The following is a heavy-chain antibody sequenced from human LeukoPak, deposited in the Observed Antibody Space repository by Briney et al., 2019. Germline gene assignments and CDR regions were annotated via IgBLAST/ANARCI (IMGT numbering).Heavy chain of an antibody. V-gene: IGHV1-69*01. CDR1: GGTFSSYA. Sequence: SVKVSCKASGGTFSSYAISWVRQAPGQGLEWMGGIIPIFGTANYAQKFQGRVTITADESTSTAYMELNSLRAEDTAVYYCAKGPWYSYGYEDYWGQGTLVTVSS. J-gene: IGHJ4*02. D-gene: IGHD5-18*01. CDR2: IIPIFGTA. CDR3: AKGPWYSYGYEDY.